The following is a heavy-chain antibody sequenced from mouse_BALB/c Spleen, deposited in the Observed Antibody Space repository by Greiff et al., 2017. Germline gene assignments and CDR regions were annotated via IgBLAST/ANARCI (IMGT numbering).Heavy chain of an antibody. CDR1: GFTFSDYY. D-gene: IGHD2-14*01. CDR3: AIDHEVRGAMDY. Sequence: DVMLVESGGGLVKPGGSLKLSCAASGFTFSDYYMYWVRQTPEKRLEWVATISDGGSYTYYPDSVKGRFTISRDNAKNNLYLQMSSLKSEDTAMYYCAIDHEVRGAMDYWGQGTSVTVSS. J-gene: IGHJ4*01. CDR2: ISDGGSYT. V-gene: IGHV5-4*02.